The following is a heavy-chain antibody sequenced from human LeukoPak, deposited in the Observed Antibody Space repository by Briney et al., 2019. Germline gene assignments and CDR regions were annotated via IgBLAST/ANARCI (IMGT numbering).Heavy chain of an antibody. CDR2: ISAYNGNT. CDR1: GYTFTSYG. Sequence: VASLKLSCKASGYTFTSYGISWVRQAPGQGLEWMGWISAYNGNTNYAQKLQGRVTMTTDTSTSTAYMELRSLRSDDTAVYYCARDEVGATEWFDPWGQGTLVTVSS. V-gene: IGHV1-18*01. D-gene: IGHD1-26*01. CDR3: ARDEVGATEWFDP. J-gene: IGHJ5*02.